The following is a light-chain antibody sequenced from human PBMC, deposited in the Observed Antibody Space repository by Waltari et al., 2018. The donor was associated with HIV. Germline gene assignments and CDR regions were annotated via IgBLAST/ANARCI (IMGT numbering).Light chain of an antibody. Sequence: EIVLTQSPGTLSLSPGERATLSCRASQSVSSSYLAWSQQKPGQAPRLLLYGASSRSTGIPYRFSGGGSGTDFTLTISRLEPDDFAVYYCQQYGSSPWTFGQGTKVEIK. J-gene: IGKJ1*01. CDR2: GAS. CDR3: QQYGSSPWT. V-gene: IGKV3-20*01. CDR1: QSVSSSY.